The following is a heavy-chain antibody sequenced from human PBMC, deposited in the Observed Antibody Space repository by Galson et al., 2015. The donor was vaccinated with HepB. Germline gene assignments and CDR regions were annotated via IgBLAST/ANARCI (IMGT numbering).Heavy chain of an antibody. CDR1: GGSISSYY. J-gene: IGHJ4*01. V-gene: IGHV4-59*08. D-gene: IGHD3-10*01. CDR3: ARQTYYYGSGGIYYFDF. Sequence: ETLSLTCTVSGGSISSYYWSWIRQPPGKGLEWIGYIYYSGSTNYNPSLKSRVTISVDMSKNQFSLKLSSVTAADTAIYYCARQTYYYGSGGIYYFDFWGHGTLVTVSS. CDR2: IYYSGST.